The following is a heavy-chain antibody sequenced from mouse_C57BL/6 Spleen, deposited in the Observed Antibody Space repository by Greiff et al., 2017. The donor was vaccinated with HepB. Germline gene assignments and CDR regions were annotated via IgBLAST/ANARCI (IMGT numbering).Heavy chain of an antibody. D-gene: IGHD1-1*01. Sequence: VHVKQSGPELVKPGASVKMSCKASGYTFTDYNMHWVKQSHGKSLEWIGYINPNNGGTSYNQKFKGKATLTVNKSSSTAYMELRSLTSEDSAVYYCAREPLITTVVARYAMDYWGQGTSVTVSS. CDR1: GYTFTDYN. CDR3: AREPLITTVVARYAMDY. J-gene: IGHJ4*01. V-gene: IGHV1-22*01. CDR2: INPNNGGT.